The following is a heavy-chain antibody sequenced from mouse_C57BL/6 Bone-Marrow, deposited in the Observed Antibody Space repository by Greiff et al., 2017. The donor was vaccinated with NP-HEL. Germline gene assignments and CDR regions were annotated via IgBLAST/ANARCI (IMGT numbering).Heavy chain of an antibody. V-gene: IGHV1-19*01. Sequence: EVQVVESGPVLVKPGASVKMSRKASGYTFTDYYMNWVKQSHGKSLEWIGVINPYNGGTSYNQKFKGKATLTVDKSSSTAYMELNSLTSEDSAVYYCARRAYDYDVRYYAMDYWGQGTSVTVSS. J-gene: IGHJ4*01. CDR2: INPYNGGT. D-gene: IGHD2-4*01. CDR1: GYTFTDYY. CDR3: ARRAYDYDVRYYAMDY.